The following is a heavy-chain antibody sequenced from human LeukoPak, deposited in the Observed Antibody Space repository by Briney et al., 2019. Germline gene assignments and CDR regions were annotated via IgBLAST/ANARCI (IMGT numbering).Heavy chain of an antibody. Sequence: SETLSLTCTVSGGSISSSSHYWGWIRQPPGKGLEWIGSTYDSGSTYYNPSLKSRVTISVDTSKNQFSLKLTSMTAADTAVYYCARHAWGSSWYYWFDPWGQGTLVTVSS. CDR1: GGSISSSSHY. D-gene: IGHD6-13*01. CDR2: TYDSGST. J-gene: IGHJ5*02. V-gene: IGHV4-39*01. CDR3: ARHAWGSSWYYWFDP.